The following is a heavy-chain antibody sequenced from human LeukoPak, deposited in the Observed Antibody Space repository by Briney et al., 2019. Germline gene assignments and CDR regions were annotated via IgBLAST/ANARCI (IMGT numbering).Heavy chain of an antibody. J-gene: IGHJ4*02. CDR2: ISAYNGNT. CDR1: GYTFTSYG. Sequence: GASVKVSCKASGYTFTSYGISWVRQAPGQGLEWMGWISAYNGNTNYAQKLQGRVTITADKSTSTAYMELSSLRSEDTAVYYCARDNPFGGVIDTFDYWGQGTLVTVSS. CDR3: ARDNPFGGVIDTFDY. V-gene: IGHV1-18*01. D-gene: IGHD3-16*02.